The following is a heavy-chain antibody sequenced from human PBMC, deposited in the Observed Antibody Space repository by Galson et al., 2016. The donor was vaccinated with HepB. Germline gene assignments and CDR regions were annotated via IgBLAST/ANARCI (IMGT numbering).Heavy chain of an antibody. V-gene: IGHV3-74*01. J-gene: IGHJ6*02. CDR1: GFTFRRYW. CDR2: INSDGSST. Sequence: SLRLSCAVSGFTFRRYWMHWVRQAPGKGLVWVSRINSDGSSTSHADSVKGRFTISRDNGKNTLYLQMNSLRAEDTAVYYCAREVWFGELFDSYHYYHGMDVWGQGTTVTVSS. D-gene: IGHD3-10*01. CDR3: AREVWFGELFDSYHYYHGMDV.